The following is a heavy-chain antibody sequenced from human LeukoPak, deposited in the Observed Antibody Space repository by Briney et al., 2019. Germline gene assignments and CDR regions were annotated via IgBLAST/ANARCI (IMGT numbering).Heavy chain of an antibody. V-gene: IGHV3-23*01. D-gene: IGHD2-21*01. CDR1: QFTFSRFA. CDR3: AKHLGSHSFLFYYMDV. CDR2: LSGSGTAT. Sequence: QPGGSLRLSCEASQFTFSRFAMSWLRQAPGTGLEWVSTLSGSGTATYYADSVKGRFTTSRDNSKDTLYLQMDNLRADDTAVYYCAKHLGSHSFLFYYMDVWGTGTSVIVSS. J-gene: IGHJ6*03.